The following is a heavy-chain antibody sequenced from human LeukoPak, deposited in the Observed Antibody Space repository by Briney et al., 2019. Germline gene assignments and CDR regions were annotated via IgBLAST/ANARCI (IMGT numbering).Heavy chain of an antibody. V-gene: IGHV3-48*03. D-gene: IGHD3-22*01. CDR3: AREGDLYDRSTSSQFDY. CDR1: GFTFRSFE. CDR2: ISGTGAAM. J-gene: IGHJ4*02. Sequence: GGSLRLSCAASGFTFRSFEMNWVRQAPGKGLEWVSYISGTGAAMYYADSVKGRFTISRDNAKNSLYLQMNSLRAEDTAVYYCAREGDLYDRSTSSQFDYWDQGTLVTVSS.